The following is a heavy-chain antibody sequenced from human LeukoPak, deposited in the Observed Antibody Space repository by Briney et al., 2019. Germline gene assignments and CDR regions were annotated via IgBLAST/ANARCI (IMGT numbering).Heavy chain of an antibody. Sequence: SETLSLTCTVSGHAISSGYYWGWIRPPPGKGLEWIGSMYHSGSTNYNPSLKSRVTISVDTSKNQFSLKLSSVTAADTAVYYCVGGPGGTHYYDSRGLWNWFDPWGQGTLVTVSS. CDR2: MYHSGST. J-gene: IGHJ5*02. D-gene: IGHD3-22*01. CDR1: GHAISSGYY. V-gene: IGHV4-38-2*02. CDR3: VGGPGGTHYYDSRGLWNWFDP.